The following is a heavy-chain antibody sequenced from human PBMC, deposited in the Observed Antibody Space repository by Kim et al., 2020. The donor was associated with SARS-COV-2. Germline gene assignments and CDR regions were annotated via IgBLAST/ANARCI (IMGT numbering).Heavy chain of an antibody. J-gene: IGHJ4*02. Sequence: AGSGKGRFTISRDNAKNTLYLQMNSLRAEDTAVYYCAKEGISSWPSYVDYWGQGTLVTVSS. CDR3: AKEGISSWPSYVDY. V-gene: IGHV3-23*01. D-gene: IGHD6-13*01.